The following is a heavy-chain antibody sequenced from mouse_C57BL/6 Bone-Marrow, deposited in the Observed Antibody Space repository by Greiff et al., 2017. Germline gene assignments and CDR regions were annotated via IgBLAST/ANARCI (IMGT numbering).Heavy chain of an antibody. Sequence: QVQLQQSGPGLVQPSQSLSITCTVSGFSLTSYGVHWVRQSPGKGLEWLGVIWRGGSTDYNAAFMSRLSITKDNSKSQVFFKMNSLLAYDTAIYYCAKNAYYSNAWFAYWGQGTLVTVSA. D-gene: IGHD2-5*01. V-gene: IGHV2-5*01. CDR2: IWRGGST. CDR3: AKNAYYSNAWFAY. J-gene: IGHJ3*01. CDR1: GFSLTSYG.